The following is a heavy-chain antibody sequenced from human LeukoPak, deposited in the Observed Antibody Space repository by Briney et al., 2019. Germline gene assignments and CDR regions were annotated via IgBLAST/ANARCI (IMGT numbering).Heavy chain of an antibody. D-gene: IGHD4-23*01. CDR1: VYTFISYG. CDR2: ISVYNGDT. V-gene: IGHV1-18*01. J-gene: IGHJ3*02. CDR3: ARAPNDYGGLPGAFDM. Sequence: SVKVSCKASVYTFISYGISWVRQAPAQGLEWTGWISVYNGDTNYAQRLQRRVTMTTDTSKRTAYMELRSLRSDDAVVYYCARAPNDYGGLPGAFDMWGQGTMVSV.